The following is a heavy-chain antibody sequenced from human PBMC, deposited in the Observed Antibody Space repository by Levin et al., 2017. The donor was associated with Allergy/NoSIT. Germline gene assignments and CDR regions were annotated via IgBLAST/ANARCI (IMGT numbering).Heavy chain of an antibody. CDR2: SNRDGSNT. V-gene: IGHV3-74*01. CDR1: GFTFSNYW. D-gene: IGHD5-18*01. Sequence: GESLKISCAASGFTFSNYWMHWVRQAPGKGLMWVSRSNRDGSNTSYADSVKGLFTISRDNAKNMLYLQMNSLRVEDTAVYYCARGGGYSYGALDYWGQGTLFTVSS. J-gene: IGHJ4*02. CDR3: ARGGGYSYGALDY.